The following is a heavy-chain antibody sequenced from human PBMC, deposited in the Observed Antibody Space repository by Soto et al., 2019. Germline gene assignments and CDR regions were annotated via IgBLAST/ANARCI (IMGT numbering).Heavy chain of an antibody. J-gene: IGHJ6*03. CDR2: IYYSGST. V-gene: IGHV4-59*01. D-gene: IGHD2-15*01. CDR1: GGSISSYY. Sequence: SETLSLTCTVSGGSISSYYLSWIRQPPGKGLEWIGYIYYSGSTNYNPSLKSRVTISVDTSKNQFSLKLSSVTAADTAVYYCARGTGYCSGGSCYYYYMDVWGKGTTVTVSS. CDR3: ARGTGYCSGGSCYYYYMDV.